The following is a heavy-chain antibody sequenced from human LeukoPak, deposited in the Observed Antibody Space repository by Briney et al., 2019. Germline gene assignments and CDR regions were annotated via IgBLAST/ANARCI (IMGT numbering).Heavy chain of an antibody. CDR1: GFTFSTYW. CDR2: IKRDGSET. D-gene: IGHD1-26*01. CDR3: ATKMFNSDQSKYRHFDF. V-gene: IGHV3-7*01. Sequence: PGGSLRLSCAASGFTFSTYWMSWVRQAPGKRLEWVANIKRDGSETDYVDSVKGRFTISRDNAKNSLYLQMNSLRAEDTAIYYCATKMFNSDQSKYRHFDFWGLGTLVTVSS. J-gene: IGHJ4*02.